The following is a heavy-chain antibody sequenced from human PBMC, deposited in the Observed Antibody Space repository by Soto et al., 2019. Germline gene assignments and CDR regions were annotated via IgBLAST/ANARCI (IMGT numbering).Heavy chain of an antibody. V-gene: IGHV4-30-4*01. CDR1: GGSISSGDYY. CDR3: ARDATVTTRGFVDY. Sequence: SETLSLTCTVSGGSISSGDYYWSWIRQPPGKGLEWIGYIYYSGSTYYNPSLKSRVTISVDTSKNQFSLKLSSVTAADTAVYYCARDATVTTRGFVDYWGQGTLVTVS. CDR2: IYYSGST. J-gene: IGHJ4*02. D-gene: IGHD4-17*01.